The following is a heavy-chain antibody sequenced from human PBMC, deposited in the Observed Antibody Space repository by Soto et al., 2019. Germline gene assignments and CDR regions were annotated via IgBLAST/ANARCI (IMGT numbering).Heavy chain of an antibody. J-gene: IGHJ4*02. CDR2: IYHSGST. CDR3: ARGGYCSIISCYRYDY. V-gene: IGHV4-4*02. D-gene: IGHD2-2*01. CDR1: SGSISSSNW. Sequence: QVQLQESGPGLVKPSGTLSLTCAVSSGSISSSNWWSWVRQPPGKGLEWIGEIYHSGSTNYNPSLKRRVTISVDKSKNQLSMKLSSVTAADTAVYYCARGGYCSIISCYRYDYWGQGTLVTVSS.